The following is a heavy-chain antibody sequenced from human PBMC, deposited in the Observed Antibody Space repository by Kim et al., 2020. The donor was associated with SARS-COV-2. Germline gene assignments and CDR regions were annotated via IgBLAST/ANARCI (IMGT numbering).Heavy chain of an antibody. V-gene: IGHV1-2*02. CDR2: INPNSGGT. J-gene: IGHJ6*02. CDR3: ARGGGSSVWGYYYYGMDV. Sequence: ASVKVSCKASGYTFTGYYMHWVRQAPGQGLEWMGWINPNSGGTNYAQKFQGRVTMTRDTSISTAYMELSRLRPDDTAVYYCARGGGSSVWGYYYYGMDVWGQGTTVTVSS. CDR1: GYTFTGYY. D-gene: IGHD6-6*01.